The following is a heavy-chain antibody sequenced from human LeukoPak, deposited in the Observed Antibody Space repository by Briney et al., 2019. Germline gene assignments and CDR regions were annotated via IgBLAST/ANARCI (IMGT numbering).Heavy chain of an antibody. CDR1: GGSISSSSYY. Sequence: SETLSLTCTVSGGSISSSSYYWGWIRQPPGKGLEWIGSMYYSGSTYYNPSLKSRVTVSVDTSKNQFSLRLTSVTAADTAVYYCARSVPSLDYLFDSWGHGTLVTVSS. CDR3: ARSVPSLDYLFDS. CDR2: MYYSGST. J-gene: IGHJ5*01. D-gene: IGHD4-11*01. V-gene: IGHV4-39*07.